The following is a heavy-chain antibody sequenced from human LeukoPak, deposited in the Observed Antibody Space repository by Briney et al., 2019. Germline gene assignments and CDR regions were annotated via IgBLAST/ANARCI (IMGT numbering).Heavy chain of an antibody. CDR1: GYSFTSNY. CDR2: IYPRDGST. CDR3: ARDQEAFDY. Sequence: ASVKVSCKASGYSFTSNYIHWVRQATGQGLEWMGMIYPRDGSTSYAQKFQGRVTVTRDTSTSTVHMELSGLRSEDTAVYYCARDQEAFDYWGQGTLVTVSS. V-gene: IGHV1-46*01. J-gene: IGHJ4*02.